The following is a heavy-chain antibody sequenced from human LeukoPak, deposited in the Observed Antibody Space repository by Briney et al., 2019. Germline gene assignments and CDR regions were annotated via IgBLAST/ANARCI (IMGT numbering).Heavy chain of an antibody. Sequence: GGSLRLSCAASGFTFSSYAMHWVRQAPGKRLEWVAVISYDGSNKYYADSVKGRFTISRDNSKNTLYLQMNSLRAEDTAVYYCARGGGDIAAAGFDPWGQGTLVTVSS. CDR3: ARGGGDIAAAGFDP. J-gene: IGHJ5*02. CDR1: GFTFSSYA. CDR2: ISYDGSNK. V-gene: IGHV3-30*04. D-gene: IGHD6-13*01.